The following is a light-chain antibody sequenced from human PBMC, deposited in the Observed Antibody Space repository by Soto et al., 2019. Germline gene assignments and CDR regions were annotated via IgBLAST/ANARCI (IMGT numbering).Light chain of an antibody. CDR3: QQYNNGWT. J-gene: IGKJ1*01. V-gene: IGKV3-15*01. Sequence: EIVMTQSPATLSVSPGERDTLSCRASQSVSSNLAWYQQKPGQAPRLLIYGASTRATGIPARFSGSGSGTEFTLTISSLQSEDVAVYYCQQYNNGWTFGQGTKVEIK. CDR2: GAS. CDR1: QSVSSN.